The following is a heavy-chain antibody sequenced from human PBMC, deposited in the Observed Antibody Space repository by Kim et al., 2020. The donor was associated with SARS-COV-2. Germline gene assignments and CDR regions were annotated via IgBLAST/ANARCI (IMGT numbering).Heavy chain of an antibody. CDR3: ARTRLGISSSYAFDI. CDR2: ISSSSSYI. V-gene: IGHV3-21*01. J-gene: IGHJ3*02. Sequence: GGSLRLSCAASGFTFSSYSMNWVRQAPGKGLEWVSSISSSSSYIYYADSVKGRFTISRDNAKNSLYLQMNSLRAEDTAVYYCARTRLGISSSYAFDIWGQGTMVTVSS. CDR1: GFTFSSYS. D-gene: IGHD7-27*01.